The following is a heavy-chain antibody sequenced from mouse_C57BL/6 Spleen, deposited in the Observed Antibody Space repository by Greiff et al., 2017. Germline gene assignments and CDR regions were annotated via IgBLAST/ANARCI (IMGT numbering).Heavy chain of an antibody. CDR3: ARGTDDYYAMDY. CDR2: IWSDGST. D-gene: IGHD3-3*01. Sequence: VKLVESGPGLVAPSQSLSITCTVSGFSLTSFGVHWVRQPPGKGLEWLVVIWSDGSTTYNSALKSRLSISKDNSKSQVFLKMNSLQTDDTAMYYCARGTDDYYAMDYWGQGTSVTVSS. J-gene: IGHJ4*01. V-gene: IGHV2-6*03. CDR1: GFSLTSFG.